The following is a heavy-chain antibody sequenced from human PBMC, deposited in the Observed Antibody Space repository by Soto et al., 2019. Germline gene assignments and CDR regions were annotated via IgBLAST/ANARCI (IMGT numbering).Heavy chain of an antibody. J-gene: IGHJ4*02. Sequence: PSETLSLTCAVYGGSFSGYYWSWIRQPPGKGLEWIGEINHSGSTNYNPSLKSRVTISVDTSKNQFSLKLSSVTAADTAVYYCERGPGFDWLFDYWGQGTLVTVSS. CDR1: GGSFSGYY. CDR2: INHSGST. CDR3: ERGPGFDWLFDY. V-gene: IGHV4-34*01. D-gene: IGHD3-9*01.